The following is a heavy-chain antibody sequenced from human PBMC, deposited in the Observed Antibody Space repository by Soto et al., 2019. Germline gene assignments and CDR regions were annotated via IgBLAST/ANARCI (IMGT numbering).Heavy chain of an antibody. CDR3: ARGDCVGGTCYSLAGSFYYYMDV. CDR2: INSDGSVS. Sequence: EVQLVESGGGLVQPGGSLRLSCAASGFTFGIYWMYWVRQAPGKGLVWVSRINSDGSVSSYADSVKGRLTIFRDNVKNTLYLQMDSLSVEDTAVFYCARGDCVGGTCYSLAGSFYYYMDVWGKGTTVTVFS. CDR1: GFTFGIYW. D-gene: IGHD2-15*01. V-gene: IGHV3-74*01. J-gene: IGHJ6*03.